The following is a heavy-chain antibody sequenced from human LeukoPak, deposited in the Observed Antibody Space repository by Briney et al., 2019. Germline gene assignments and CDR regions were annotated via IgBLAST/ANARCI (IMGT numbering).Heavy chain of an antibody. CDR3: ARCRDFRSGINWFDP. CDR1: GVSISSYY. CDR2: IYYSGST. Sequence: SETLSLTCTGSGVSISSYYWGWIGQPPGKGLEGIGYIYYSGSTNYNPSLKSRVTISVDTSKNQFHLKRSSVTAADTAVYYCARCRDFRSGINWFDPWGQGTLVTVSS. V-gene: IGHV4-59*08. J-gene: IGHJ5*02. D-gene: IGHD3-3*01.